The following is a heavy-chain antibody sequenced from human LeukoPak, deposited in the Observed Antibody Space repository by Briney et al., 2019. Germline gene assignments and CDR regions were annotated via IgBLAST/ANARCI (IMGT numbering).Heavy chain of an antibody. V-gene: IGHV3-23*01. CDR2: ISGSGGST. D-gene: IGHD6-13*01. CDR1: GFTFSSYA. Sequence: GGSLRLYCAASGFTFSSYAMSWVRQAPGKGLEWVSAISGSGGSTYYADSVKGRFTISRDNSKNTLYLQMNSLRAEDTAVYYCATDTISSWSWGSGFDPWGQGTLVTVSS. CDR3: ATDTISSWSWGSGFDP. J-gene: IGHJ5*02.